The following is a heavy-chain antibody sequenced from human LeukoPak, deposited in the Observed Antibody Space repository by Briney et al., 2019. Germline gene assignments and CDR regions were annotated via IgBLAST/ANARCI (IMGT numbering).Heavy chain of an antibody. J-gene: IGHJ4*02. Sequence: SVKVSCKASGGTFSSYAISWVRQAPGQGLEWMGRIIPILGIANYAQKFQGRVTITADKSTSTAYMELSSLRSEDTAVYYCDFRYSYGRDYFDYWGQGTLVTVSS. CDR1: GGTFSSYA. CDR2: IIPILGIA. V-gene: IGHV1-69*04. CDR3: DFRYSYGRDYFDY. D-gene: IGHD5-18*01.